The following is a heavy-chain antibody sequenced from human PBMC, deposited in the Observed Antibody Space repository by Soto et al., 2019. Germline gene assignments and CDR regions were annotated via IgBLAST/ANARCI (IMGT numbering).Heavy chain of an antibody. V-gene: IGHV3-13*01. D-gene: IGHD3-3*01. CDR1: GFTFSSYD. J-gene: IGHJ6*03. CDR2: IGTAGDT. CDR3: ARAGKLGRYDFWSGYYPNYMDV. Sequence: PGGSLRLSCAASGFTFSSYDMHWVRQATGKGLEWVSAIGTAGDTYYPGSVKGRFTISRENAKNSLYLQMNSLRAGDTAVYYCARAGKLGRYDFWSGYYPNYMDVWGKGTTVTVSS.